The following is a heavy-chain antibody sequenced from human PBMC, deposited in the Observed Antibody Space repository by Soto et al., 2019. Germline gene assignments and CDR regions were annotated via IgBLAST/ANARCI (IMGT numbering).Heavy chain of an antibody. D-gene: IGHD1-26*01. CDR2: ISGSGGST. J-gene: IGHJ4*02. CDR3: AKESGSYYGPFDY. V-gene: IGHV3-23*01. CDR1: GFTFSSYA. Sequence: GESLKISCAASGFTFSSYAMSWVRQAPGKGLEWVSAISGSGGSTYYADSVKGRFTISRDNSKNTLYLQMNSLRAEDTAVYYCAKESGSYYGPFDYWGQGTLVTVSS.